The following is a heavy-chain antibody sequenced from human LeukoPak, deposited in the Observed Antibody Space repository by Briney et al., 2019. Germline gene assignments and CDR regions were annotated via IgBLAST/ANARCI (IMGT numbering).Heavy chain of an antibody. CDR2: IYYSGST. CDR1: GGSISSYY. D-gene: IGHD3-10*01. J-gene: IGHJ4*02. CDR3: ASPLGFGELSYYFDY. V-gene: IGHV4-59*01. Sequence: PSETLSLTCTVSGGSISSYYWSWIRQPPGKGLEWIGYIYYSGSTNYNPSLKSRVTISVDTSKNQFSLKLSSVTAADTAVYYCASPLGFGELSYYFDYRGQGTLVTVSS.